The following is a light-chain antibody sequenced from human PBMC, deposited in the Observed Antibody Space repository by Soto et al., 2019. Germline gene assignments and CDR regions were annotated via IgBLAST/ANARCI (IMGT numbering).Light chain of an antibody. CDR1: QSVSIK. V-gene: IGKV3-15*01. CDR3: QQDNNWTPIT. Sequence: EIVMTQSPATLSVSPGERATLSCRASQSVSIKLAWYQKKPGHAPRILIYYTSTRATCIPERFIGIGSGTELTLTIMRLKSEDFAVYYCQQDNNWTPITFGQGTRLEL. CDR2: YTS. J-gene: IGKJ5*01.